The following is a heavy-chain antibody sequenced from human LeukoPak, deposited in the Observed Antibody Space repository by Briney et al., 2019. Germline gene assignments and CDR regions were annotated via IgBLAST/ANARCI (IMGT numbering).Heavy chain of an antibody. CDR3: ARHIGYSAWNPDY. V-gene: IGHV5-51*01. D-gene: IGHD5-12*01. CDR2: TYPYDSDT. CDR1: GYSFTSYW. J-gene: IGHJ4*02. Sequence: GESLNIPCKASGYSFTSYWIGWVRQMPGKGLEWMGITYPYDSDTRYSPSFQGQVTISADKSISTAYLQWSNLKASDTAMYYCARHIGYSAWNPDYWGQGTLVTVSS.